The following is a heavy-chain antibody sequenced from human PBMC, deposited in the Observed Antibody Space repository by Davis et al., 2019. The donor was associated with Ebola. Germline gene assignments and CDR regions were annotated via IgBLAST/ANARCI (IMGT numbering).Heavy chain of an antibody. D-gene: IGHD1-26*01. CDR2: IQQDGSER. Sequence: GGSLRLSCAASGFTVSSNHMSWVRQAPGKGLEWVANIQQDGSERFYVDSVKGRFTISRDNDRNSLYLQMNRLRVEDTAVYYCSRGGAAGSLPDYWGQGTLVTVSS. CDR1: GFTVSSNH. CDR3: SRGGAAGSLPDY. J-gene: IGHJ4*02. V-gene: IGHV3-7*01.